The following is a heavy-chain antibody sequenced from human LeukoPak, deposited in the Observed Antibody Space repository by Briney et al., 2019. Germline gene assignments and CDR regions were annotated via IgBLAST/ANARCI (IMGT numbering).Heavy chain of an antibody. CDR3: ARRYYGVDY. CDR1: GFSFSSYE. V-gene: IGHV3-48*03. D-gene: IGHD4-17*01. J-gene: IGHJ4*02. CDR2: ISSSGSGK. Sequence: GESLKISCAASGFSFSSYEMTWVRQAPGKGLEWASFISSSGSGKNYADSVKGRFTISRDNAKNSLYLQMNSLRADDTAVYYCARRYYGVDYWGQGTLVTVSS.